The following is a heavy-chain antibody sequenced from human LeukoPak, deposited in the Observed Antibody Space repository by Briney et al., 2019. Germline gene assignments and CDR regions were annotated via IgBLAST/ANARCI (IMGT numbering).Heavy chain of an antibody. CDR1: GDTFGNYG. CDR3: ATLYYDSSGYYPRYFDL. CDR2: IIPILGIA. V-gene: IGHV1-69*04. Sequence: GASVKASCKASGDTFGNYGINWVRQAPGQGLEWMGRIIPILGIANYAQKFQGRATITADKSTSTAYMELSSLRSEDTAVYYCATLYYDSSGYYPRYFDLWGRGTLVTVSS. J-gene: IGHJ2*01. D-gene: IGHD3-22*01.